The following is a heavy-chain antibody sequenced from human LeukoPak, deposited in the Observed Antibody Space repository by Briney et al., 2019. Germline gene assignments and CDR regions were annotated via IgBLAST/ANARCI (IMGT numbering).Heavy chain of an antibody. CDR3: AKDVRGSSSWDDYYYGMDV. J-gene: IGHJ6*02. Sequence: PGGSLRLSCAASGFTFSSYGMHWVRQAPGKGLEWVAVISYDGSNKYYADSAKGRFTISRDNSKNTLYLQMNSLRAEDTAVYYCAKDVRGSSSWDDYYYGMDVWGQGTTVTVSS. CDR2: ISYDGSNK. V-gene: IGHV3-30*18. D-gene: IGHD6-13*01. CDR1: GFTFSSYG.